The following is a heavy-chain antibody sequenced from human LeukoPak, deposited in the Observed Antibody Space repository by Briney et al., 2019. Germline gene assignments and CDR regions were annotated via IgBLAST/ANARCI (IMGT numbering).Heavy chain of an antibody. CDR1: GFPFSSYA. J-gene: IGHJ4*02. CDR3: AKSRSNSWYELDY. CDR2: ISGSGGST. V-gene: IGHV3-23*01. D-gene: IGHD6-13*01. Sequence: GSLRLSCAASGFPFSSYAMNWVRQAPGKGLAWVSGISGSGGSTYYADSVKGRFTISRDSSKNTLYLQMNSLRAEDTAVYYCAKSRSNSWYELDYWGQGTLVTVSS.